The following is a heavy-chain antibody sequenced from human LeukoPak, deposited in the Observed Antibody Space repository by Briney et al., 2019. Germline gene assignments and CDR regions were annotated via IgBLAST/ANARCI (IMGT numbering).Heavy chain of an antibody. CDR3: ARDSSPDALPYMDA. CDR2: IDDSGNT. CDR1: GGSMKRSY. Sequence: SETLSLTCLVSGGSMKRSYWTWIRQAPGKGLEWLGNIDDSGNTNYSPSLKSRVTISLDTSKNQFSLRVTSVPATDRALYFCARDSSPDALPYMDAWGKGTTVTVSS. D-gene: IGHD6-6*01. J-gene: IGHJ6*03. V-gene: IGHV4-59*01.